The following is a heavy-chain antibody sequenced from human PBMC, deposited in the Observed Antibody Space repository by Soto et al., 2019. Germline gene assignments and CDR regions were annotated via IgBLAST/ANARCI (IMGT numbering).Heavy chain of an antibody. Sequence: GGSLRLSCAASEFTVSNYAMSRVRQAPGKVLEWVSSISDNGGTTYYADSVKGRFTISRDNSKNTLYLQMNSLRAEDTAVYYCAKDPQQLIAYFDYWGQGTQVTVSS. D-gene: IGHD6-13*01. V-gene: IGHV3-23*01. CDR1: EFTVSNYA. J-gene: IGHJ4*02. CDR3: AKDPQQLIAYFDY. CDR2: ISDNGGTT.